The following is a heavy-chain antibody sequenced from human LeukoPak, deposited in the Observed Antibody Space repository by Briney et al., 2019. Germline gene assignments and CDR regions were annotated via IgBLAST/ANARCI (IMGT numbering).Heavy chain of an antibody. J-gene: IGHJ6*03. V-gene: IGHV5-51*01. Sequence: GESLKISCKGSGYSFTSYWIGWVRQMPGKGLEWMGIIYPGDSDTRYSPSFQGQVTISADKSISTAYLQWSSLKASDTAMYYCARQYCSSASCYYYMDVWGKGTTVTVSS. CDR3: ARQYCSSASCYYYMDV. CDR2: IYPGDSDT. CDR1: GYSFTSYW. D-gene: IGHD2-2*01.